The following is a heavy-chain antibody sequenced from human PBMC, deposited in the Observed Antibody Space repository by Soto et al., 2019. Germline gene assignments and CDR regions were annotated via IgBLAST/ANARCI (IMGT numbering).Heavy chain of an antibody. CDR1: GFTFSSYW. J-gene: IGHJ6*03. Sequence: GGSLRLSCAASGFTFSSYWMSSVRQAPGKELEKVANIKQDGSEKYYVDSVKGRFTISRDNAKNSLYLQMNSLRAEDTAVYYCARDKQQLGKDYYYYMDVWGKGTTVTAP. CDR3: ARDKQQLGKDYYYYMDV. CDR2: IKQDGSEK. D-gene: IGHD6-13*01. V-gene: IGHV3-7*01.